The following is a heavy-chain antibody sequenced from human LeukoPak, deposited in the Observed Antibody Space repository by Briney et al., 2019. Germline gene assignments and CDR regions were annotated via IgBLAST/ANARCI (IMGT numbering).Heavy chain of an antibody. CDR1: RYTFTGYH. CDR3: AREYSSSSGRLYDY. Sequence: ASLKVSCKASRYTFTGYHMHWVRQAPEQGLEWMGWIAPNSGGTNYAQKFQGRVTMTRDTSISTAYMEVSRLRSDDTAVYYCAREYSSSSGRLYDYWGQGTLVTVSS. V-gene: IGHV1-2*02. CDR2: IAPNSGGT. J-gene: IGHJ4*02. D-gene: IGHD6-6*01.